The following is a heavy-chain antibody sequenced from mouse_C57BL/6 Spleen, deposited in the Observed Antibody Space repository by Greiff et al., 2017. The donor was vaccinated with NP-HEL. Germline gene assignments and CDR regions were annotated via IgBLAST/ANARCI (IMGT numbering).Heavy chain of an antibody. J-gene: IGHJ2*01. CDR2: IRSKSSNYAT. D-gene: IGHD1-1*01. CDR3: VRERESPYYYGSSYYFDY. V-gene: IGHV10-3*01. Sequence: EVQLVESGGGLVQPKGSLKLSCAASGFTFNTYAMHWVRQAPGKGLEWVARIRSKSSNYATYYADSVKDRFTISRDDSQSMLYLQMNNLKTEDTAMYYCVRERESPYYYGSSYYFDYWGQGTTLTVSS. CDR1: GFTFNTYA.